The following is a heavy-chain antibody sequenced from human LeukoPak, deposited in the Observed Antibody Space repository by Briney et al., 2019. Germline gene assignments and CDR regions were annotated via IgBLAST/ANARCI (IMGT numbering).Heavy chain of an antibody. V-gene: IGHV4-38-2*01. CDR2: IYHSGST. CDR3: ARQTAEDCSSTSCYIRNWFNP. D-gene: IGHD2-2*02. J-gene: IGHJ5*02. Sequence: PSETLSLTCAVSGYSISSGYYWGRIRQPPGKGLEWIGSIYHSGSTYYNPSLKSRVTISADTSKNQFSLKLSSVTAADTAVYYCARQTAEDCSSTSCYIRNWFNPWGQGTLVTVSS. CDR1: GYSISSGYY.